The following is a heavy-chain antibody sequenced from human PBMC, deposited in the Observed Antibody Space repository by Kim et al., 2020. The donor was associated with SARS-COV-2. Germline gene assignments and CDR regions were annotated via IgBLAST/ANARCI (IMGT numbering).Heavy chain of an antibody. D-gene: IGHD4-4*01. J-gene: IGHJ4*02. CDR3: ARDMNPTVYDY. V-gene: IGHV1-3*01. CDR2: KT. Sequence: KTKDSQKFQGRVTITRDTSANTASMELCSLTSEDTAVYYCARDMNPTVYDYWGQGTLVTVSS.